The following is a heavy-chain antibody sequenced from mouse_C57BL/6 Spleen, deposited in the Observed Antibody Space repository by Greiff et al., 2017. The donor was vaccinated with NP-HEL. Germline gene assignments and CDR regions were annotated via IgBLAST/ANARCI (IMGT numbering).Heavy chain of an antibody. D-gene: IGHD3-2*02. Sequence: QVQLQQPGAELVRPGSSVKLSCKASGYTFTSYWMDWVKQRPGQGLEWIGNIYPSDSETHYNQKFKDKATLTVDKSSSTAYMQLSSLTSEDSAVYYCARHGAQATLYAMDYWGQGTSVTVSS. J-gene: IGHJ4*01. CDR1: GYTFTSYW. CDR3: ARHGAQATLYAMDY. V-gene: IGHV1-61*01. CDR2: IYPSDSET.